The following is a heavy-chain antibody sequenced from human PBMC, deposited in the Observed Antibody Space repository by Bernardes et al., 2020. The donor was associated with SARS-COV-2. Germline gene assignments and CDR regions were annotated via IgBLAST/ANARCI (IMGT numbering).Heavy chain of an antibody. CDR1: GYSFTSYW. J-gene: IGHJ4*02. CDR2: IYPGDSDT. CDR3: ARRQGDWNSVDY. V-gene: IGHV5-51*01. D-gene: IGHD1-7*01. Sequence: GEALTLSCKGSGYSFTSYWIGWVRQMPGTGLEWMGIIYPGDSDTRYSPSFQGQVTISADKSISTAYLQWSSLKASDTAMYYCARRQGDWNSVDYWGQGTLVTGSS.